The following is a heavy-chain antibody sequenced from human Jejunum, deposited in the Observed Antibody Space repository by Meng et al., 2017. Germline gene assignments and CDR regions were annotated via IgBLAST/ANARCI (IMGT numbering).Heavy chain of an antibody. CDR2: INYSGST. CDR3: ARDSNINWFFF. D-gene: IGHD4-11*01. J-gene: IGHJ5*01. CDR1: GGSISTNTFY. Sequence: SETLSLTCTVSGGSISTNTFYWGWIRQPPGKGLEWIGSINYSGSTYYNPSLKSRVTMSVDSSKMQFSLRLTSVTAADTAVYYCARDSNINWFFFWGQGKLVTCCS. V-gene: IGHV4-39*07.